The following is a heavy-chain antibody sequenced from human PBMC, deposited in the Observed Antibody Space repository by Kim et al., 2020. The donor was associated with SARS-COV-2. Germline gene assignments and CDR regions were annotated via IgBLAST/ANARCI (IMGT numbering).Heavy chain of an antibody. Sequence: KFQGRGTMTRDTSTSTVYMELSSLRSEDTAVYYCARGLGRDGWTDAFDIWGQGTMVTVSS. V-gene: IGHV1-46*01. CDR3: ARGLGRDGWTDAFDI. D-gene: IGHD6-19*01. J-gene: IGHJ3*02.